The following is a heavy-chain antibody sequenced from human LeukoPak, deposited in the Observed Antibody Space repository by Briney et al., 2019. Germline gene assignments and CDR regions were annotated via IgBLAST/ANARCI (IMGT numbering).Heavy chain of an antibody. J-gene: IGHJ3*02. Sequence: SETLSLTCTVSGGSISSYYWSWIRQPAGKGLEWIGRIYSSGSTSYNPSLKSRVTMSVDTSKNQFSLKLSSVTAADTAVYYCAGSTVTTYQDAFDIWGQGTMVTVSS. V-gene: IGHV4-4*07. CDR1: GGSISSYY. D-gene: IGHD4-17*01. CDR2: IYSSGST. CDR3: AGSTVTTYQDAFDI.